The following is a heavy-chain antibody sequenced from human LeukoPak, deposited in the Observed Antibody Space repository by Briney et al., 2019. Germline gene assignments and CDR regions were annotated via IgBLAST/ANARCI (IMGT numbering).Heavy chain of an antibody. J-gene: IGHJ4*02. V-gene: IGHV3-21*01. CDR2: IGSSTTSHI. D-gene: IGHD4-11*01. CDR1: GFTFSDYS. CDR3: ARDRSNSRDLDN. Sequence: GGSLRLSCAASGFTFSDYSMNWVRRAPGKGLEWLSCIGSSTTSHIYYADSVKGRFTISRDNAKNSLYLQMNGLRPEDTAVYYCARDRSNSRDLDNWGQGTLVTVSS.